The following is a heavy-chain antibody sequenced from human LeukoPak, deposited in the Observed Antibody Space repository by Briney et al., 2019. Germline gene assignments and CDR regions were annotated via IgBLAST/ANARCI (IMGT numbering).Heavy chain of an antibody. CDR1: GFTVSSNY. D-gene: IGHD6-19*01. CDR3: AGLDSSGWYLMDV. V-gene: IGHV3-53*01. Sequence: GGSLRLSCAASGFTVSSNYMSWVRQAPGKGLEWVSVIYSGGSTYYADSVKGRFTIPRDNSKNTLYLQMNSLRAEDTAVYYCAGLDSSGWYLMDVWGKGTTVTISS. CDR2: IYSGGST. J-gene: IGHJ6*04.